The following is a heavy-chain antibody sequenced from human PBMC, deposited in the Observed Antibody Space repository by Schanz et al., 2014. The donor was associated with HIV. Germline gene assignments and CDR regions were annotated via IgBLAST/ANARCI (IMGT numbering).Heavy chain of an antibody. CDR3: AKGLTIWLQPPFDY. V-gene: IGHV3-23*01. CDR1: GFTFSSYA. D-gene: IGHD5-12*01. Sequence: EALLLESGGGLVQPGGSLRLSCAASGFTFSSYAMSWVRQAPGKGLEWVSTISGSGGSPYYADSVKGRFTISRDNSKNTLYLQMNSLRAEDTAVYYCAKGLTIWLQPPFDYWGQGTLVTVSS. J-gene: IGHJ4*02. CDR2: ISGSGGSP.